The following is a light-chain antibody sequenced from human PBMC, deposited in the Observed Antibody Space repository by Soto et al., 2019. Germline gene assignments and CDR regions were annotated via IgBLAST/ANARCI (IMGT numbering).Light chain of an antibody. CDR3: SSYTSSRTVI. J-gene: IGLJ2*01. V-gene: IGLV2-14*01. CDR1: SSDVGGYTF. CDR2: EVS. Sequence: QSALTQPASVSGSPGQSITISCNGTSSDVGGYTFVSWYQHHPGKGPKLLISEVSNRPSGVSNRFSGSKSGNTASLTISGLQTEDAADYYCSSYTSSRTVIFGGGTKLTVL.